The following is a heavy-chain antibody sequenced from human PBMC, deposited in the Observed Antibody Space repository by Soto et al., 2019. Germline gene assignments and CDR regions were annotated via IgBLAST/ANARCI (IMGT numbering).Heavy chain of an antibody. V-gene: IGHV1-2*02. J-gene: IGHJ3*02. Sequence: QLHLVQSGAVVKKPGASVTVSCSASGYPVTAYYMHWVRQAPGRGLEWMGGINPATGAAKFTQTFQGGVTMARDTSTETAFRELSGRTSEDPAAFSCARGGGVGVAGSAAFDMWGQGTLVTVSS. D-gene: IGHD3-3*01. CDR1: GYPVTAYY. CDR2: INPATGAA. CDR3: ARGGGVGVAGSAAFDM.